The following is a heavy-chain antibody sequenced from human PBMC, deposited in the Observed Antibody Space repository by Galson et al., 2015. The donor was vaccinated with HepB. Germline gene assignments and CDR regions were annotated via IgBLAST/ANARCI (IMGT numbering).Heavy chain of an antibody. CDR3: ACKEYYYYYMDV. V-gene: IGHV4-39*01. CDR2: IYYSGST. Sequence: ETLSLTCTVSGGSISSSSYYWGWIRQPPGKGLEWIGSIYYSGSTYYNPSLKSRVTISVDTSKNQFSLKLSSVTAADTAVYYCACKEYYYYYMDVWGKGTTVTVSS. D-gene: IGHD2/OR15-2a*01. CDR1: GGSISSSSYY. J-gene: IGHJ6*03.